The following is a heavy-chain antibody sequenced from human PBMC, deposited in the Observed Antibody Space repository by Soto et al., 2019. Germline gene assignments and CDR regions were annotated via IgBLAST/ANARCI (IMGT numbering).Heavy chain of an antibody. CDR1: GFTFSDHH. CDR3: GRLGGWPGRSNGFDF. CDR2: IRNKANSDTT. Sequence: EVQLVESGGGLVQPGESTRLSCAVSGFTFSDHHMDWVRQAPGKGLEWVGRIRNKANSDTTEYAASLKGRFSISRDDSNTAVNPQINGLKTEDTVTYYCGRLGGWPGRSNGFDFWGQGTLFTFSS. V-gene: IGHV3-72*01. J-gene: IGHJ3*01. D-gene: IGHD6-6*01.